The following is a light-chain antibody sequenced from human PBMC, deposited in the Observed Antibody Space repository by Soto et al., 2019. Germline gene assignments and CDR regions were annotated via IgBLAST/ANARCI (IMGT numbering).Light chain of an antibody. CDR3: QHSNSDPWT. J-gene: IGKJ1*01. V-gene: IGKV1-5*01. CDR2: DAS. Sequence: DIEMTQSPSTLSASVGDRVTITCRASQTIRRWLAWYQQRPGKATKVLIYDASTVESGVPARFSGSGSETEFTLTISSLQPEDSATYYCQHSNSDPWTFGQGTKVEIK. CDR1: QTIRRW.